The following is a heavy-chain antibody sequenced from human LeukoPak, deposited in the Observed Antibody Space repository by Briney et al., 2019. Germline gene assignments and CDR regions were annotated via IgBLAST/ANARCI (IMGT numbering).Heavy chain of an antibody. J-gene: IGHJ6*02. D-gene: IGHD2-2*01. Sequence: GASVKVSCKASGGTFSSYAISWVRQAPGQGLEWMGGIIPIFGTANYAQKFQGRVTITADESTSTAYMELSSLRSEDTAVYYCATSNPPLVPAAQRSPYNYYGMDVWGQGTTVTVSS. V-gene: IGHV1-69*13. CDR2: IIPIFGTA. CDR1: GGTFSSYA. CDR3: ATSNPPLVPAAQRSPYNYYGMDV.